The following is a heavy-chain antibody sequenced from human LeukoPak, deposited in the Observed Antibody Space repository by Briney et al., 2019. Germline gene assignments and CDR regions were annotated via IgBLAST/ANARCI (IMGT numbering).Heavy chain of an antibody. CDR1: GGSISSYY. J-gene: IGHJ4*02. CDR3: ARHDAGWYYFDY. V-gene: IGHV4-59*08. D-gene: IGHD6-19*01. Sequence: SESLSLTCTVSGGSISSYYWSWIRQPPEKGLEWIGYIYYSGSTNYSPSFKSRVTMSVDTSKNQFSLKLSSVTAADTAVYYCARHDAGWYYFDYWGQVTLVTVSS. CDR2: IYYSGST.